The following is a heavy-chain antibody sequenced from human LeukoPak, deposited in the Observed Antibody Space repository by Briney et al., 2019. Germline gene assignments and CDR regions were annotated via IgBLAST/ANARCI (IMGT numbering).Heavy chain of an antibody. J-gene: IGHJ6*03. Sequence: GGSLRLSCAASGFTFSSYGMIWVRHDPGKGLELVSAISGSGSYTYYADSVKGRFTISRDNSKNTLYLQMNSLRAEDTAVYYCSTAPYDNYYYYMDVWGKGTTVTVSS. D-gene: IGHD3-9*01. CDR1: GFTFSSYG. CDR3: STAPYDNYYYYMDV. V-gene: IGHV3-23*01. CDR2: ISGSGSYT.